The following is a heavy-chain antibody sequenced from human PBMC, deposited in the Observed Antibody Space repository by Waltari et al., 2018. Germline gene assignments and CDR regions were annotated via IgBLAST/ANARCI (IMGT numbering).Heavy chain of an antibody. CDR2: INSDGTNI. D-gene: IGHD1-26*01. Sequence: EVQLVESGGGLVQPGGSLRLSCEGSGFTFGNSWMHWVRQIPGKGLMWVSRINSDGTNIVYADSVRGRFTISKDNAKNTLYLQMNSLSAEDTAVYYCARDVDWGVGALGYWGQGTPVTVS. CDR1: GFTFGNSW. CDR3: ARDVDWGVGALGY. J-gene: IGHJ4*02. V-gene: IGHV3-74*01.